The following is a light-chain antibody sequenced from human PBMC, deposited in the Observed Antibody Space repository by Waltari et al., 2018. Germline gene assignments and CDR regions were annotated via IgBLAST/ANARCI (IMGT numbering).Light chain of an antibody. CDR2: KAS. CDR3: LQYSSSPRT. V-gene: IGKV1-12*01. CDR1: QGISSW. Sequence: DILMTQSPSSLSASVGDRVTITCRASQGISSWLAWYQQRPGKAPKLLIYKASTLQGGVPSRFSGSGSGTDFTLTISSLQPEDFASFYCLQYSSSPRTFGQGTKVEIK. J-gene: IGKJ1*01.